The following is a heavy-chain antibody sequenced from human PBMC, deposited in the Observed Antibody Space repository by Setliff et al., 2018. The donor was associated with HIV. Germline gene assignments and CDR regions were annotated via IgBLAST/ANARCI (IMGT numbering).Heavy chain of an antibody. CDR2: ISGSGGNT. J-gene: IGHJ4*02. CDR3: GRDVHHAAADN. Sequence: GGSLRLSCVASGFSFKNAWMAWVRQAPGKGLAWVSTISGSGGNTYYADSVKGRFTISRDNSNNMLFLQMNSLITEDTALYYCGRDVHHAAADNGGRGTLFTVSS. D-gene: IGHD6-13*01. V-gene: IGHV3-23*01. CDR1: GFSFKNAW.